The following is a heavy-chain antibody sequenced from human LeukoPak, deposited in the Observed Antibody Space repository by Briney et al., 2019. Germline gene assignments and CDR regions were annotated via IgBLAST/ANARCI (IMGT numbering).Heavy chain of an antibody. J-gene: IGHJ6*03. D-gene: IGHD2-15*01. V-gene: IGHV3-7*03. Sequence: GGSLRLSCAASGFTFSSYWMSWVRQAPGKGLEWVANIKQDGSEKYYVDSVKGRFTISRDNAKNSLYLQMNSLRAEDTAIYYCAKNGDRGAYCSGGSCYPYYCYYIDVWGKGTTVTISS. CDR2: IKQDGSEK. CDR1: GFTFSSYW. CDR3: AKNGDRGAYCSGGSCYPYYCYYIDV.